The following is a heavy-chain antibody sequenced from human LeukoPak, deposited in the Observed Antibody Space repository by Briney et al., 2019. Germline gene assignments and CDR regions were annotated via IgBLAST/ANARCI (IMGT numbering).Heavy chain of an antibody. J-gene: IGHJ4*02. CDR3: AKDQVLRFLEWLLEGVFDH. Sequence: GGSLRLSCAASGFTFSSYAMSWVRQAPGKGLEWVSAISGSGGSTYYADSVKGRFTISRDNSKNTLYLQMNSLRAEDTAVYYCAKDQVLRFLEWLLEGVFDHWGQGTLVTVSS. CDR1: GFTFSSYA. V-gene: IGHV3-23*01. D-gene: IGHD3-3*01. CDR2: ISGSGGST.